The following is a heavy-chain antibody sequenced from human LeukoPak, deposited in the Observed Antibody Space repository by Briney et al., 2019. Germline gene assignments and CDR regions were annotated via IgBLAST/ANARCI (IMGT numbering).Heavy chain of an antibody. V-gene: IGHV3-48*03. J-gene: IGHJ4*02. CDR1: GFTFSSYE. CDR3: ARGWKYYSDY. Sequence: GGSLRLSCAASGFTFSSYEMNWVRQAPGKGLDWVSYISSSGSTIYYADSVKGRFTISRDNAKNSLYLQMNSLRAEDTAVYYCARGWKYYSDYWGQGTLVTVSS. D-gene: IGHD1-1*01. CDR2: ISSSGSTI.